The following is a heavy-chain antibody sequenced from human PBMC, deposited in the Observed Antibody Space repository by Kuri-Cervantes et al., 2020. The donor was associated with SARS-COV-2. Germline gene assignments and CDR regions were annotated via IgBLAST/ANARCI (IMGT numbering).Heavy chain of an antibody. CDR1: GYTFTSYG. J-gene: IGHJ5*02. D-gene: IGHD6-13*01. V-gene: IGHV1-18*01. CDR2: ISAYNGNT. CDR3: ARSEGYSSSWPPGWFDP. Sequence: ASVKVSCKASGYTFTSYGISWVRQAPGQGLEWMGWISAYNGNTNYAQKLQGRVTITADKSTSTAYMELSSLRSEDTAVYYCARSEGYSSSWPPGWFDPWGQGTLVTVSS.